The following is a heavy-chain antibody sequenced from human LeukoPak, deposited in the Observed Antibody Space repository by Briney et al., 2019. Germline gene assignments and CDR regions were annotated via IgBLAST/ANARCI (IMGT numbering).Heavy chain of an antibody. Sequence: ASVKVSCTASGYTFTSYGISWVRQAPGQGLEWMGWISAYNGNTNYAQKLQGRVTMTTDTSTSTAYMELRSLRSDDTAVYYCARAWLGLAGDGYTADNWFDPWGKGTLVTVSS. V-gene: IGHV1-18*01. CDR3: ARAWLGLAGDGYTADNWFDP. CDR2: ISAYNGNT. D-gene: IGHD5-24*01. J-gene: IGHJ5*02. CDR1: GYTFTSYG.